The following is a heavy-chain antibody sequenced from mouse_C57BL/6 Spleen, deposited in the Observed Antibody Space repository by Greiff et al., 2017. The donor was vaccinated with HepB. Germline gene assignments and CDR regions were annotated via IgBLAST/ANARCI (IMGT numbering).Heavy chain of an antibody. Sequence: VKLQESGAELVRPGASVTLSCKASGYTFTDYEMHWVKQTPVHGLEWIGAIDPETGGTAYNQKFKGKAILTADKSSSTAYMELRSLTSEDSAVYYCTSYYGSSYVGYFDVWGTGTTVTVSS. J-gene: IGHJ1*03. CDR1: GYTFTDYE. D-gene: IGHD1-1*01. CDR2: IDPETGGT. V-gene: IGHV1-15*01. CDR3: TSYYGSSYVGYFDV.